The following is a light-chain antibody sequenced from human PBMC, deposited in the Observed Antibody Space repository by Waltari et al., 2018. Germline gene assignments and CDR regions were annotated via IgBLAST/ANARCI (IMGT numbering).Light chain of an antibody. CDR1: SSDVGSYNL. V-gene: IGLV2-23*01. CDR2: EGT. Sequence: QSALTQPASVSGSPGQSITISCTGTSSDVGSYNLVSWYQHYPGKAPKLMIYEGTKRPSGVSNRFSGSKSGNTASLTISGLQAEDEADYHCCSYAHSSRVVFGGGTKVTAL. J-gene: IGLJ2*01. CDR3: CSYAHSSRVV.